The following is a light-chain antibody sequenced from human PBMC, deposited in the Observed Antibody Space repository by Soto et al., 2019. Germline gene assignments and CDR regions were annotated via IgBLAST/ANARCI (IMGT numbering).Light chain of an antibody. V-gene: IGKV4-1*01. CDR1: QSVFYSTNNQNF. CDR2: WAS. J-gene: IGKJ4*01. CDR3: QQYYTTPALT. Sequence: DIVMTQSPDSLAESLGETAPINCTSSQSVFYSTNNQNFLAWYQQKPGHPPKLLIYWASTRDFGVPERFSGSVSGTDFTLTINSLQPEDVAVYYCQQYYTTPALTFGGGTRVELK.